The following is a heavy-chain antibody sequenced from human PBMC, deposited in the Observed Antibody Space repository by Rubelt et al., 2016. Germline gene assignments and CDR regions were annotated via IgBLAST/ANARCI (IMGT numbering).Heavy chain of an antibody. CDR1: GFTFSSYS. D-gene: IGHD3-22*01. J-gene: IGHJ4*02. CDR3: ARDFDSSGYSENDY. Sequence: ETGGGLVQPGGSLRLSCAASGFTFSSYSMNWVRQAPGKGLEWVSSISSSSSYIYYADSVKGRFTISRDNAKNSLYLQMNSLRAEDTAVYYCARDFDSSGYSENDYWGQGTLVTVSS. CDR2: ISSSSSYI. V-gene: IGHV3-21*01.